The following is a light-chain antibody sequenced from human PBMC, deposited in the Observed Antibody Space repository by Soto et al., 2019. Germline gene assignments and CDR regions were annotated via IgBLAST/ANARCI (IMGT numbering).Light chain of an antibody. V-gene: IGKV1-16*01. CDR2: DAS. Sequence: DIQMTQSPSSLSASVGDRVTITCHASQDINKNLIWYQQKPGKAPKLLIYDASDLESGTPSRFSGRRSGTEFTLTIASVQPEDFATYYCQQYSSYSPLTFGGRTKVDI. CDR3: QQYSSYSPLT. CDR1: QDINKN. J-gene: IGKJ4*01.